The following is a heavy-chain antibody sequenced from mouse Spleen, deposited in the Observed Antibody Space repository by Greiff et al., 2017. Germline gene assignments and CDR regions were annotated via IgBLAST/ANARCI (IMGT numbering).Heavy chain of an antibody. J-gene: IGHJ3*01. Sequence: EVKLMESGGGLVQPGGSLKLSCAASGFTFSSYGMSWVRQTPDKRLELVATINSNGGSTYYPDSVKGRFTISRDNAKNTLYLQMSSLKSEDTAMYYCARGPYGYGGAWFAYWGQGTLVTVSA. CDR3: ARGPYGYGGAWFAY. D-gene: IGHD1-2*01. CDR1: GFTFSSYG. CDR2: INSNGGST. V-gene: IGHV5-6-3*01.